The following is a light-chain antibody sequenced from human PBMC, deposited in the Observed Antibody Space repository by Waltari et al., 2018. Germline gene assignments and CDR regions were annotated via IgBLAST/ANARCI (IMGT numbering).Light chain of an antibody. J-gene: IGLJ3*02. CDR3: CSYAGSSTWV. V-gene: IGLV2-23*01. Sequence: QSALTQPASVSGSPGQSITISCPGTRSAVVSYNLVSWYQQHPGKAPKLMIYEGSKRPSGVSNRFSGSKSGNTASLTISGLPAEDEADYYCCSYAGSSTWVFGGGTKLTVL. CDR2: EGS. CDR1: RSAVVSYNL.